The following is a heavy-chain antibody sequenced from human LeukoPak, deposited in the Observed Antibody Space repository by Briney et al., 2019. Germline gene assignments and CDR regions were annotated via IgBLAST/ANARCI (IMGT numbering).Heavy chain of an antibody. CDR2: ISYDGSNK. D-gene: IGHD4-17*01. CDR1: GFTFSSYG. Sequence: PGGSLRLSCAASGFTFSSYGMHWVRQAPGKGLEWVAVISYDGSNKYYADSVKGRFTISGDNSKNTLYLQMNSLRAEDTAVYYCAKDLRGYGDEPGYYYYYGMDVWGQGTTVTVSS. J-gene: IGHJ6*02. V-gene: IGHV3-30*18. CDR3: AKDLRGYGDEPGYYYYYGMDV.